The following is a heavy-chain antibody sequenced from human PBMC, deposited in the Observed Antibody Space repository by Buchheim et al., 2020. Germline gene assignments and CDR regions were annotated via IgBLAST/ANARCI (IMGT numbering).Heavy chain of an antibody. CDR2: INSDGSST. CDR1: GFTFSSYW. J-gene: IGHJ6*02. CDR3: ARGDRVVPAVFYYYYGMDV. D-gene: IGHD2-2*01. Sequence: EVQLVESGGGLVQPGGSLRLSCAASGFTFSSYWMHWVRQAPGKGLVWVSRINSDGSSTSYADSVKGRFTISRDNAKNKLYLQMNSLRAEDTAVYYCARGDRVVPAVFYYYYGMDVWGQGTT. V-gene: IGHV3-74*01.